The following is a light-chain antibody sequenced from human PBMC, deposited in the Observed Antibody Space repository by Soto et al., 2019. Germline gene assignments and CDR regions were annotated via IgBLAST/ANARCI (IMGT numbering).Light chain of an antibody. CDR1: QNINNY. V-gene: IGKV1-39*01. CDR2: AAS. Sequence: DIQMTQSPSSLSASIGDRVTITCRASQNINNYLNWYQQKPGKAPKILIYAASSLQSGVPSRFSGSGSGTDFSLTISSLQPEDFATYYCQQSFNAPGTFGQGPEVDMK. J-gene: IGKJ1*01. CDR3: QQSFNAPGT.